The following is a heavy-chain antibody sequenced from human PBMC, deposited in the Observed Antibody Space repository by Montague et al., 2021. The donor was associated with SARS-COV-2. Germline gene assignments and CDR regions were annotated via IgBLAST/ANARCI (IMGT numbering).Heavy chain of an antibody. V-gene: IGHV4-59*01. J-gene: IGHJ3*02. CDR3: ARGSGWMGNAFDI. Sequence: SETLSLTCTVSGFSISSYYWSWIRQPPGKGLEWIGYTYYRGSTYYNHPLKSRVTISVDTSKNQFSLKMSSVTAADTAVYYCARGSGWMGNAFDIWGQGTMVTVSS. CDR2: TYYRGST. D-gene: IGHD6-19*01. CDR1: GFSISSYY.